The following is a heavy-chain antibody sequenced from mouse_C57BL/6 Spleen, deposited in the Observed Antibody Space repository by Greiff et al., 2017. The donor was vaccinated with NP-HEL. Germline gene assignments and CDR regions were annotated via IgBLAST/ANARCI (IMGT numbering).Heavy chain of an antibody. J-gene: IGHJ2*01. V-gene: IGHV1-42*01. D-gene: IGHD2-5*01. CDR2: INPSTGGT. CDR3: ARYTLYSNSAFDY. CDR1: GYSFTGYY. Sequence: EVQLQQSGPELVKPGASVKISCKASGYSFTGYYMNWVKQSPEKSLEWIGEINPSTGGTTYNQKFKAKATLTVDKSSSTAYMQLQSLTSEDSAVYYSARYTLYSNSAFDYWGQGTTLTVSS.